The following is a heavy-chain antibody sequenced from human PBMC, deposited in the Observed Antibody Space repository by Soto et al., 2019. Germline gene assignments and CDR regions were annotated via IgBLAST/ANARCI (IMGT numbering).Heavy chain of an antibody. V-gene: IGHV4-39*01. Sequence: SETLCLTCTVSGGSISSSSDYWGWIRQPPGKGLEWIGSIYYSGSTYYNPSLKSRVTISVDTSKNQFSLKLSSVTAADTAVYYCARQNRGSSSWYDVFDYWGQGTLVTVSS. D-gene: IGHD6-13*01. J-gene: IGHJ4*02. CDR3: ARQNRGSSSWYDVFDY. CDR1: GGSISSSSDY. CDR2: IYYSGST.